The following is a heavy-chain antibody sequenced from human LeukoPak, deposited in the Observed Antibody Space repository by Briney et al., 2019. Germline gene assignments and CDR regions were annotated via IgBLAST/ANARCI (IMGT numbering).Heavy chain of an antibody. D-gene: IGHD1-1*01. J-gene: IGHJ4*02. Sequence: PGGSLRLSCAASGFAFSSYAMSWVRQAPGKGLEWGLEWVSSISGSGGSTYYADSVKGRFTISRDNAKNSLYLQMNSLRAEDTAVYYCARDVTNWNDPPYFDYWGQGTLVTVSS. CDR3: ARDVTNWNDPPYFDY. CDR1: GFAFSSYA. V-gene: IGHV3-23*01. CDR2: ISGSGGST.